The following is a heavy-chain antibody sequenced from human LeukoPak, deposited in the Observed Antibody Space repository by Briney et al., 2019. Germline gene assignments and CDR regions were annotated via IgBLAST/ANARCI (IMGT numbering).Heavy chain of an antibody. D-gene: IGHD3-9*01. Sequence: ASVKVSCKASGYTFTGYYMHWVRQAPGQGLEWMGWINPNSGGTNYAQKFQGRVTMTRDTSISTAYMELSRLRSDDTAVYYCALYYDILPGYYTWGQGTLVTVSS. CDR1: GYTFTGYY. V-gene: IGHV1-2*02. CDR2: INPNSGGT. CDR3: ALYYDILPGYYT. J-gene: IGHJ5*02.